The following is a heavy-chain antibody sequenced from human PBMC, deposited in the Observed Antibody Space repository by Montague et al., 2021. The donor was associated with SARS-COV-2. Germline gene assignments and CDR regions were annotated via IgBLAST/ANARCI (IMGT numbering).Heavy chain of an antibody. J-gene: IGHJ6*02. V-gene: IGHV3-48*03. CDR2: ISSSGGGSTK. CDR3: SKDRDWDYLCGMDA. Sequence: SLRLSCAASGFIFNSYDMNWVCQAPGKGLEWISFISSSGGGSTKHYTDSVKGRITISRDNAKNSLHLQMNSRRVEDTAVYYCSKDRDWDYLCGMDAWGQGTTVTVSS. D-gene: IGHD3-9*01. CDR1: GFIFNSYD.